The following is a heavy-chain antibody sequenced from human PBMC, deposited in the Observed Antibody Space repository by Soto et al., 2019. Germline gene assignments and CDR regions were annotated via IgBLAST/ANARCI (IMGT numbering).Heavy chain of an antibody. CDR1: GDTFTNFG. J-gene: IGHJ5*02. D-gene: IGHD3-10*01. V-gene: IGHV1-18*01. CDR3: ATVLRGVVNWFDP. CDR2: IATYNSNR. Sequence: HLVQSGPEVKKPGASITVSCKTSGDTFTNFGLSWVRQAPGQGLEWMGWIATYNSNRNNAQKFQGRLTLTTDTSTSTAYMELKSLRYDDTAVYYCATVLRGVVNWFDPWDQGTLVTVSS.